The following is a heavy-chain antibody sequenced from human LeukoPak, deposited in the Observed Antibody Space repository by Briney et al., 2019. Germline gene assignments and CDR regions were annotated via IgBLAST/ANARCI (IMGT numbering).Heavy chain of an antibody. D-gene: IGHD3-3*01. J-gene: IGHJ4*02. CDR1: GGSISSYY. Sequence: PSETLSLTCTVSGGSISSYYWGWIRQPPGKGLEWIGSIYYSGSTYYNPSLKSRVTISVDTSKNQFSLKLSSVTAAGTAVYYCARHSSGLEWLLPFDYWGQGTLVTVSS. V-gene: IGHV4-39*01. CDR2: IYYSGST. CDR3: ARHSSGLEWLLPFDY.